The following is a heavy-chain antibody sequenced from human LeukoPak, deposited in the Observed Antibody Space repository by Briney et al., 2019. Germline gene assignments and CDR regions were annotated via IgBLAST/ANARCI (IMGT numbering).Heavy chain of an antibody. V-gene: IGHV1-2*02. D-gene: IGHD3-16*02. CDR2: INPNSGGT. Sequence: GASVKVSCKASGYTFTGYYMHWVRQAPGQGLEWMGWINPNSGGTNYAQKFQGRVTMTRDTSISTAYMELSRLRSDDTAVYYCARDRYSWYDYVWGSYRPDAFDIWGQRTLVTVSS. J-gene: IGHJ3*02. CDR3: ARDRYSWYDYVWGSYRPDAFDI. CDR1: GYTFTGYY.